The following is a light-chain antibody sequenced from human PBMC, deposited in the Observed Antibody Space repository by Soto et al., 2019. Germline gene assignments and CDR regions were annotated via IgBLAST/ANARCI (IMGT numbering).Light chain of an antibody. CDR3: CSYTSNTVV. V-gene: IGLV2-23*01. J-gene: IGLJ2*01. CDR2: EGT. Sequence: QSALTQPASVSGSPGQSITVSCTGINSDVGIYNLVSWYQHHPGKAPKLVIYEGTKRPSGVSSRFSGSKSGNTVSLTISGLQAEDEGDYYCCSYTSNTVVFGGGTKLTVL. CDR1: NSDVGIYNL.